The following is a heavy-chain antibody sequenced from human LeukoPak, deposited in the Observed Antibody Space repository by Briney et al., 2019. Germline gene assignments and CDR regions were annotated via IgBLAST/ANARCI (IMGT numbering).Heavy chain of an antibody. V-gene: IGHV3-74*01. D-gene: IGHD5-18*01. CDR1: GFTFSSYW. CDR3: AKLTRRLWLEYYFDY. J-gene: IGHJ4*02. Sequence: RAGGSLRLSCAASGFTFSSYWMHWVRQAPGKGLVWVSNINSDGSTTTYADSVKGRFTISRDNAENTLYLQMNSLRAEDTAVYYCAKLTRRLWLEYYFDYWGQGTLVTVSS. CDR2: INSDGSTT.